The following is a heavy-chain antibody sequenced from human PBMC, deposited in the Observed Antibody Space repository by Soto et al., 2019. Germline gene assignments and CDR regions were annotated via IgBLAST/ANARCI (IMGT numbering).Heavy chain of an antibody. Sequence: PGESLKISCQGSGYTFTTSWLGWVRQMPGKGLEWMGIIYPGDSDTRYSPSFQGQVTISADKSIGTAYLQWSSLEASDTARYDFSLSGYATHGMYVFGQGAAITVS. V-gene: IGHV5-51*01. CDR3: SLSGYATHGMYV. CDR2: IYPGDSDT. J-gene: IGHJ6*02. D-gene: IGHD5-12*01. CDR1: GYTFTTSW.